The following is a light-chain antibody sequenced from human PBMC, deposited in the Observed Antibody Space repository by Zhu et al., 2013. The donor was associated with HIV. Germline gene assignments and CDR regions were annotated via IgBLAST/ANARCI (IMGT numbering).Light chain of an antibody. CDR2: WAS. CDR3: HQYYITPWT. CDR1: QNILYSSNSKNY. Sequence: EIVLTQSPASLAVSLGERATINCKSSQNILYSSNSKNYLTWYQQKPGQSPKLLIYWASTRESGVPARFSGSGSGTDFTLTISSLQAEDVAVYYCHQYYITPWTFGQGTKVEV. J-gene: IGKJ1*01. V-gene: IGKV4-1*01.